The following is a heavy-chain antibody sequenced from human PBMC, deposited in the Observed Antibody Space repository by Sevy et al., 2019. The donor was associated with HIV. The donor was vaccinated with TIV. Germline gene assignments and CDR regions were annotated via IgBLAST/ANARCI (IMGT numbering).Heavy chain of an antibody. J-gene: IGHJ4*02. CDR1: QFNFDKYA. V-gene: IGHV3-33*01. CDR2: IWYDGSSK. Sequence: GGSLRLSCVASQFNFDKYAIHWVRQARGKRLEWVAMIWYDGSSKDYAESVKGRFAISRDNSQNTAFLQMNSLRAEDTGVYYCATNMVHAGAYDSYFNFWGQGSLVTVSS. CDR3: ATNMVHAGAYDSYFNF. D-gene: IGHD3-10*01.